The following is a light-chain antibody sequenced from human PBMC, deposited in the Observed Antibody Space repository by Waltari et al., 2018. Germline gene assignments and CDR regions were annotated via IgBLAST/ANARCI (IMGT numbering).Light chain of an antibody. CDR3: QTGGHGTWV. Sequence: QLVLTQSPSASASLGASVKLTCTLSSGHSTNIIAWHQQQPEKGPRYLMKVNSDGSHSKGDQSPDRFSGSSSGAEHYLTISSLQSEDVADYYCQTGGHGTWVFGGGTKLTVL. J-gene: IGLJ3*02. V-gene: IGLV4-69*01. CDR1: SGHSTNI. CDR2: VNSDGSH.